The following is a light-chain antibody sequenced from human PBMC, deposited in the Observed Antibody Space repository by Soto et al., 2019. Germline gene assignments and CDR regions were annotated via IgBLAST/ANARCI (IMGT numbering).Light chain of an antibody. J-gene: IGKJ5*01. CDR1: QSFRGL. V-gene: IGKV3-11*01. CDR2: DAY. CDR3: QQRHRWPIT. Sequence: EVVLTQSPVTLSLSPGERATLSCRASQSFRGLLAWYQQKPGQAPRLLIYDAYNRATGIPPRFSGSGSGTDFTFTISSLEPEDSAVYYCQQRHRWPITFGQGTRLEIK.